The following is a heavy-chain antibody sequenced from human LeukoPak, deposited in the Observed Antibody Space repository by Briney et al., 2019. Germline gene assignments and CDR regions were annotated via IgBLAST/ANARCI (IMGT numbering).Heavy chain of an antibody. CDR1: GFTFSGSA. J-gene: IGHJ4*02. CDR3: TRPDSPYSSSSRSDY. D-gene: IGHD6-6*01. Sequence: GGSLRLSCAASGFTFSGSAMHWVRQASGKGLEWVGRIRSKANSYATAYAASVKGRFTISRDDSKNTAYLQMNSLKTEDTAVYYCTRPDSPYSSSSRSDYWGQGTLVTVSS. CDR2: IRSKANSYAT. V-gene: IGHV3-73*01.